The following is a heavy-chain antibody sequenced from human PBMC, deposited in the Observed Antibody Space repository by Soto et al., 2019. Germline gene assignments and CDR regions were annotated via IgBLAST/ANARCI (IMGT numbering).Heavy chain of an antibody. CDR1: GGSISSYY. J-gene: IGHJ6*03. Sequence: SETLSLTCTVSGGSISSYYWSWIRQPPGKGLEWIGYIYYSGSTNYNPSLKSRVTISVDTSKNQFSLKLSSVTAADTAVYYCARDGGRGWFRDDYSMDVWGTAPTVTVAS. CDR3: ARDGGRGWFRDDYSMDV. CDR2: IYYSGST. D-gene: IGHD3-10*01. V-gene: IGHV4-59*01.